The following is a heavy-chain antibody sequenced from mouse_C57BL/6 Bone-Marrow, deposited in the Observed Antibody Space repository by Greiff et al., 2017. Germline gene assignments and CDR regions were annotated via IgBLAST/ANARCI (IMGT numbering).Heavy chain of an antibody. CDR3: ARHYGSSYRWYFDV. CDR1: GYTFTDYY. V-gene: IGHV1-76*01. J-gene: IGHJ1*03. Sequence: QVQLQQSGAELVRPGASVKLSCKASGYTFTDYYINWVKQRPGQGLEWIARIYPGSGNTYYNEKFKGKATLTAEKSSSTAYMQLSSLTSEDSAVYVCARHYGSSYRWYFDVWGTGTTVTVSS. CDR2: IYPGSGNT. D-gene: IGHD1-1*01.